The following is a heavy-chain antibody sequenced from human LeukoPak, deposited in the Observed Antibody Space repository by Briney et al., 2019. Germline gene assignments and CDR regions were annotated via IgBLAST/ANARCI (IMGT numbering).Heavy chain of an antibody. V-gene: IGHV4-30-2*01. CDR1: GGSISSGSFS. Sequence: SQTLSLTCAVSGGSISSGSFSWTWIRQPPGKDLEWIGYISHSDSTYYNPSLKSRVTISLDRSENQFSLKLSSVTAADTAVYYCARERAPNSSGWYNRFDPWGQGTLVTVSS. CDR2: ISHSDST. CDR3: ARERAPNSSGWYNRFDP. D-gene: IGHD6-19*01. J-gene: IGHJ5*02.